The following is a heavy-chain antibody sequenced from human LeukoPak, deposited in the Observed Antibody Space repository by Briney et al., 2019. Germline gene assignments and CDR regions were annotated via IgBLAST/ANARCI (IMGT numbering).Heavy chain of an antibody. Sequence: PGGSLRLSCAASGFTFSSYEMNWVRQAPGKGLEWVSYISSSGSTIYYADSVKGRFTISRDNAKNSLYLQMNSLRAEDTAVYYCAREGPVYYYGMDVWGQGTTVSVSS. V-gene: IGHV3-48*03. CDR2: ISSSGSTI. J-gene: IGHJ6*02. CDR1: GFTFSSYE. CDR3: AREGPVYYYGMDV.